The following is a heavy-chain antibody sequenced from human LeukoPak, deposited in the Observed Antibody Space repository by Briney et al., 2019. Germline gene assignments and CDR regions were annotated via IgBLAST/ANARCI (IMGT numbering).Heavy chain of an antibody. CDR1: GFTFDDYA. Sequence: PGGSLRLSCAASGFTFDDYAMHWFRQAPGKGLEWVSGISWNSGSIGYADSVKGRFTISRDNAKNSLYLQMNSLRAEDMALYYCAKLSSDCSSTSCYSYDAFDIWGQGTMVTVSS. CDR3: AKLSSDCSSTSCYSYDAFDI. CDR2: ISWNSGSI. V-gene: IGHV3-9*03. J-gene: IGHJ3*02. D-gene: IGHD2-2*01.